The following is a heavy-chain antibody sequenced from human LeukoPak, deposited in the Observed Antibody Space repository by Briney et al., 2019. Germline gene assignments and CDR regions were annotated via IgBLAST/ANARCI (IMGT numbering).Heavy chain of an antibody. CDR2: IYHSGST. Sequence: SETLSLTCAVSGYSISSGYYWGWIRQPPGKGLEWIGSIYHSGSTYYNPSLKSRDTISVDTSKNQFSLKLSSVTAADTAVYYCARTHQRITIFGVAHFDYWGQGTLVTVSS. V-gene: IGHV4-38-2*01. D-gene: IGHD3-3*01. CDR3: ARTHQRITIFGVAHFDY. CDR1: GYSISSGYY. J-gene: IGHJ4*02.